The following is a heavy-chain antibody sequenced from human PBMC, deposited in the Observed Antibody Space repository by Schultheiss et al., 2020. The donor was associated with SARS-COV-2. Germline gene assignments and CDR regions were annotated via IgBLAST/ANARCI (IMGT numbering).Heavy chain of an antibody. J-gene: IGHJ4*02. V-gene: IGHV3-23*01. D-gene: IGHD2-2*02. CDR2: ISGSGGST. Sequence: GSLRLSCAASGFTFSSYAMGWVRQDPGKGLEWVSAISGSGGSTYYADSGKGRFTISRDNSKNTLYLQMNSLRAEDTAVYYCAKSHCSSTSCYNAFDYWGQGTLVTVSS. CDR3: AKSHCSSTSCYNAFDY. CDR1: GFTFSSYA.